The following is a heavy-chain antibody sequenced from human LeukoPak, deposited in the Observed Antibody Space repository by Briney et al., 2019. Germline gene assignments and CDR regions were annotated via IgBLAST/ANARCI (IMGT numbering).Heavy chain of an antibody. CDR1: GGSISSYY. D-gene: IGHD3-10*01. CDR3: ASSQLWFGAGAFDI. Sequence: SETLSLTCTVSGGSISSYYWSWIRQPPGKGLEWIGYIYYSGSTNYNPSLKSRVTISVDTSKNQFSLKLSSVTAADTAVYYCASSQLWFGAGAFDIWGQGTMVTVSS. V-gene: IGHV4-59*08. J-gene: IGHJ3*02. CDR2: IYYSGST.